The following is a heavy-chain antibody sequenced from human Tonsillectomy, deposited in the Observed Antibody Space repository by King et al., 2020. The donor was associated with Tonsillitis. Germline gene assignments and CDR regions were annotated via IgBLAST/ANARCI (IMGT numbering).Heavy chain of an antibody. CDR3: ASHYYDRVFDY. Sequence: QLQESGSGLVKPSQTLSLTCAVSGGSISSGGYSWSWIRQPTGKGLEWIGYIYHRGSTYYNPSLKSRVTIAVERSKNQFSLKLSPVTAADTAVYYCASHYYDRVFDYWGQGTLVTVSS. J-gene: IGHJ4*02. CDR1: GGSISSGGYS. V-gene: IGHV4-30-2*01. CDR2: IYHRGST. D-gene: IGHD3-22*01.